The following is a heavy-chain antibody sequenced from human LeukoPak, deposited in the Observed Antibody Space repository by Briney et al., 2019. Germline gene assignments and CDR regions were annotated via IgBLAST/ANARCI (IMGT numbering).Heavy chain of an antibody. CDR1: GGSISSHY. Sequence: SETLSLTCTVSGGSISSHYWSWIRRPPGKGLEWIGYIYYSGRTNYNPSLKSRVTISVDTSKNQFSLKVSSLTAADTAVYFCARHQRGHSDAFDIWGQGTMVSVSS. CDR2: IYYSGRT. J-gene: IGHJ3*02. V-gene: IGHV4-59*11. D-gene: IGHD4-23*01. CDR3: ARHQRGHSDAFDI.